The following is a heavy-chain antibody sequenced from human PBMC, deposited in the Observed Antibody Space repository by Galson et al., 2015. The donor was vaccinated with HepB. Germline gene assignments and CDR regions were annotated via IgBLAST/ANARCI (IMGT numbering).Heavy chain of an antibody. Sequence: SETLSLTCTVSGVSISSYYWSWIRQPAGKGLEWIGLVYTSGTTNYNPSLKSRVTMSVDTSKNQLSLKLSSVTAADTAVYYCARQLGRTGYWYHGMDVWGQGTTVIVS. CDR2: VYTSGTT. CDR1: GVSISSYY. V-gene: IGHV4-4*07. D-gene: IGHD1-1*01. CDR3: ARQLGRTGYWYHGMDV. J-gene: IGHJ6*02.